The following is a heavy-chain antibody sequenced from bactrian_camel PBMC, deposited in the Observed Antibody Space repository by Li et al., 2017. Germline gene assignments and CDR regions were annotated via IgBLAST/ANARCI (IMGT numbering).Heavy chain of an antibody. CDR3: VGETMEWVPARSLGY. CDR2: IFSGGSNT. CDR1: GYSFSNAY. D-gene: IGHD5*01. J-gene: IGHJ6*01. Sequence: VQLVESGGGSEQAGGSLRLSCTVSGYSFSNAYMAWFRQAPGKEREGVAAIFSGGSNTYYSTSVKGRFTISRDNAKNTLYLQMNSLKPEDTGVYYCVGETMEWVPARSLGYWGQGTQVTVS. V-gene: IGHV3S40*01.